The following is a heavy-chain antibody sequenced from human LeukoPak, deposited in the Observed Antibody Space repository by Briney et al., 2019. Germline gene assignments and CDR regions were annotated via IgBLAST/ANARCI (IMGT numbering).Heavy chain of an antibody. J-gene: IGHJ4*02. CDR2: IFYSGST. Sequence: PSETLSLTCTVSGGSISSSSHHWDWIRQPPGQGLEWIGSIFYSGSTYYSPSLKSRVTISVDTSKNQFSPKLSSVTAADTAVYYCARADYYASTLRGRFFDYWGQGTLVTVSS. V-gene: IGHV4-39*07. D-gene: IGHD3-22*01. CDR3: ARADYYASTLRGRFFDY. CDR1: GGSISSSSHH.